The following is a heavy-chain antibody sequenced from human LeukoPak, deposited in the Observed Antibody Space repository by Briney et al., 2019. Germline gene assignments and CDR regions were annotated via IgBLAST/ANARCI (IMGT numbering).Heavy chain of an antibody. J-gene: IGHJ4*02. CDR3: AKNGENYSFDS. V-gene: IGHV4-30-4*01. Sequence: SETLSLTCTVSGGSMNSGDHFWSWIRQPPGTGLEWIGYIHDSGSAYYKPSLKSRVTISVDTSKNQFSLKLTSVTAADTAVYFCAKNGENYSFDSWGEGTLVTVSS. CDR1: GGSMNSGDHF. D-gene: IGHD4/OR15-4a*01. CDR2: IHDSGSA.